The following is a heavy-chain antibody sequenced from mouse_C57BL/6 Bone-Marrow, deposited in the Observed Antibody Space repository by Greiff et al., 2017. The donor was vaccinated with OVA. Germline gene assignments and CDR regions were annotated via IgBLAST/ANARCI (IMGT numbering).Heavy chain of an antibody. V-gene: IGHV1-59*01. CDR2: IDPSDSYT. Sequence: QVQLQQPGAELVRPGTSVKLSCKASGYTFTSYWMHWVKQRPGQGLEWIGVIDPSDSYTNYNQKFKGKATLTVDTSSSTAYMQLSSLTSEDSAVYYCEEGLRQGFAYWGQGTLVTVSA. CDR3: EEGLRQGFAY. J-gene: IGHJ3*01. CDR1: GYTFTSYW. D-gene: IGHD2-4*01.